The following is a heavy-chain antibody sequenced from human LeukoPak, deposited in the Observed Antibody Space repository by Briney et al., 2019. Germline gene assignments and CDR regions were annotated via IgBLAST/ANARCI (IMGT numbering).Heavy chain of an antibody. V-gene: IGHV1-2*02. Sequence: EASVKVSCKASGYTFTGYYMHWVRQAPGQGLEWMGWINPNSGGTNYAQKFQGRVTMTRDTSISTAYMELSRLRSDDTAVYYCARAYSSSPHSWGQGTLVTVSS. CDR1: GYTFTGYY. J-gene: IGHJ4*02. CDR3: ARAYSSSPHS. D-gene: IGHD6-6*01. CDR2: INPNSGGT.